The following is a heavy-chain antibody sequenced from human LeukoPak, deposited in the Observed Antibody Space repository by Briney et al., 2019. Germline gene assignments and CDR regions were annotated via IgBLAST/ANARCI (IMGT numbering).Heavy chain of an antibody. CDR3: ARDRTRDGYNQGRVFDY. D-gene: IGHD5-24*01. J-gene: IGHJ4*02. Sequence: PGGSLRLSCAASGFTFNNYGMHWVRQAPGKGLEWVAVISYDGSNKYYADSVKGRFTISRDNSKNTLYLQMNSLRAEDTAVYYCARDRTRDGYNQGRVFDYWGQGTLVTVSS. V-gene: IGHV3-30*03. CDR1: GFTFNNYG. CDR2: ISYDGSNK.